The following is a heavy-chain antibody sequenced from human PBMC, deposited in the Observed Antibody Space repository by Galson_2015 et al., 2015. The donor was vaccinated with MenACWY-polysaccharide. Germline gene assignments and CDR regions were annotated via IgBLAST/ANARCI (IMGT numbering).Heavy chain of an antibody. J-gene: IGHJ3*02. CDR1: GFSLSTSGVG. CDR3: AHVLDDFWSGYSFDI. Sequence: PALVKPTQPLTLPCTFSGFSLSTSGVGVGWIRQPPGKALEWLALIYWDDDKRYSPSLKSRLTITKDTSKNQVVLTMTNMDPVDTATYYCAHVLDDFWSGYSFDIWGQGTMVTVSS. CDR2: IYWDDDK. D-gene: IGHD3-3*01. V-gene: IGHV2-5*02.